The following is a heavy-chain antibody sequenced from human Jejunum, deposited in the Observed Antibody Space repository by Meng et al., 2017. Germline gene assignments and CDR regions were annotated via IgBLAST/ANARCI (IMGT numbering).Heavy chain of an antibody. CDR3: AMKSDNYALHI. V-gene: IGHV3-30*01. CDR1: GFTFTTFQ. CDR2: MSHDGANE. D-gene: IGHD1-1*01. Sequence: GESLKISCGLSGFTFTTFQMHWVRQAPGKGLEWVAVMSHDGANENYLDSVKGRFTISTDNSKSTVFLQMNGLRTEDTAVYYCAMKSDNYALHIWGQGTMVTVSS. J-gene: IGHJ3*02.